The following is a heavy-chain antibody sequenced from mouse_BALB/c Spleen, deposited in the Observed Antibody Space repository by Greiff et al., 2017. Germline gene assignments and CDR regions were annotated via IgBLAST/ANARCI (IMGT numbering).Heavy chain of an antibody. J-gene: IGHJ3*01. Sequence: DVKLVESGGGLVQPGGSRKLSCAASGFTFSSFGMHWVRQAPEKGLEWVAYISSGSSTIYYADTVKGRFTISRDNPKNTLFLQMTSLRSEDTAMYYCARSGDGYKGFAYWGQGTLVTVSA. CDR1: GFTFSSFG. D-gene: IGHD2-3*01. V-gene: IGHV5-17*02. CDR3: ARSGDGYKGFAY. CDR2: ISSGSSTI.